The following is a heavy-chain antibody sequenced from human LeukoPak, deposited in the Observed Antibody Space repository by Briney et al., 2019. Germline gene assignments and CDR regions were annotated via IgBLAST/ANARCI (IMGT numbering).Heavy chain of an antibody. CDR2: ISYNGSSA. J-gene: IGHJ3*01. V-gene: IGHV3-64*02. D-gene: IGHD2-2*01. CDR3: ARVPRPCGASTSCQGAFDV. Sequence: GGSLRLSCAASGFTFNNYAMSWVRQVPGKGLGYVSTISYNGSSANYADSVKGRFTISRDTSKNTLYHQVGSLRDEDMAVYYCARVPRPCGASTSCQGAFDVWGQGTMVTVSS. CDR1: GFTFNNYA.